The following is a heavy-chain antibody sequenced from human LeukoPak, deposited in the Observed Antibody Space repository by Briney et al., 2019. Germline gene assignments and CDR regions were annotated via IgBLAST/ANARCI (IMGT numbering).Heavy chain of an antibody. CDR1: GFAFSSYA. CDR3: AKGGNFDY. Sequence: TGGSLRLSCAASGFAFSSYAMSWVRLAPGKGLEWVSAISGSGSNTYYTDSVKGRFTISRDNSRNTLYLQMSSLRAEDAAAYYCAKGGNFDYWGQGTLVTVSS. CDR2: ISGSGSNT. D-gene: IGHD2-15*01. V-gene: IGHV3-23*01. J-gene: IGHJ4*02.